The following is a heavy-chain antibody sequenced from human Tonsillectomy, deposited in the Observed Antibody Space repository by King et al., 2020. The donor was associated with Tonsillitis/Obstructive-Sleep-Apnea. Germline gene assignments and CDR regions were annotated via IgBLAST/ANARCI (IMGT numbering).Heavy chain of an antibody. Sequence: VQLVESGGVVVQPGGSLRLSCAASGFTFDDYNMHWVRQAPGKGLEWVSLISWDGGSTYYADSVKGRFTISRDNNKNSLYLQMNSLRTEDTALYYCAKDENKYYQDTSGYPDYWGQGTLVTVSS. V-gene: IGHV3-43*01. CDR2: ISWDGGST. CDR1: GFTFDDYN. J-gene: IGHJ4*02. D-gene: IGHD3-22*01. CDR3: AKDENKYYQDTSGYPDY.